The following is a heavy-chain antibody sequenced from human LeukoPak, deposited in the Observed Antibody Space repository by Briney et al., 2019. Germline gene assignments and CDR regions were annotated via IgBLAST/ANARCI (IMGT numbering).Heavy chain of an antibody. CDR3: ARVGIGRSNWFDP. J-gene: IGHJ5*02. Sequence: TTSETLSLTCTVSGVSITTYYWSWIRQPPGKGLEWIGSIYYNGSTIDNPSLKSRVTMSADSSKNQFSLNLKSVTAADTAVYYCARVGIGRSNWFDPWGQGTLVTVSS. D-gene: IGHD5-12*01. V-gene: IGHV4-59*13. CDR1: GVSITTYY. CDR2: IYYNGST.